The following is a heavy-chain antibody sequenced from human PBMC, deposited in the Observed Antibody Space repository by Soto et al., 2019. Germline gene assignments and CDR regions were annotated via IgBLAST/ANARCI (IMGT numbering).Heavy chain of an antibody. V-gene: IGHV1-18*01. CDR2: ISAYNGNT. CDR1: GYTFTSYG. Sequence: ASVKVSCKASGYTFTSYGIIWVRQAPGQGLEWMGWISAYNGNTNYAQKLQGRVTMTTDTSTSTAYMELRSLRSDDTAVYYCARDSYCSSTSCYADAFDIWGQGTMVTVSS. CDR3: ARDSYCSSTSCYADAFDI. D-gene: IGHD2-2*01. J-gene: IGHJ3*02.